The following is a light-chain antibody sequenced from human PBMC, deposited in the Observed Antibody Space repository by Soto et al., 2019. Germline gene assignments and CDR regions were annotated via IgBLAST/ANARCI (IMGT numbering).Light chain of an antibody. J-gene: IGKJ1*01. Sequence: EIVMTQSPATLSVSPGERATLSCRASQSVNSNLAWYQQRPGQAPRRLIYGASTRATGIPARFSGSGSGTEFTLTISRLQSEDFAVYSCQQYNDWPQTFGHGNQVEIK. CDR2: GAS. CDR1: QSVNSN. V-gene: IGKV3-15*01. CDR3: QQYNDWPQT.